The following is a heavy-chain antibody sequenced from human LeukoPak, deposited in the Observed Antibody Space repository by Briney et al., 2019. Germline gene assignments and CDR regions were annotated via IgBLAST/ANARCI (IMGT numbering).Heavy chain of an antibody. V-gene: IGHV3-7*01. D-gene: IGHD6-13*01. CDR2: IKQDGSEK. CDR1: GFTFSRYW. Sequence: PGGSLRLSCVGSGFTFSRYWLNWVRQAPGKGLEWVANIKQDGSEKYYVDSVKGRFTISRDNAKNSLYLQMNSLRAEDTAVYYCARGSSSWSQFRIWGQGTMVTVSS. J-gene: IGHJ3*02. CDR3: ARGSSSWSQFRI.